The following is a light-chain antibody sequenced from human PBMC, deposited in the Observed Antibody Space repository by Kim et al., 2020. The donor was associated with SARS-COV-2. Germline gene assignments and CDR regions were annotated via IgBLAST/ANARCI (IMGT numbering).Light chain of an antibody. CDR3: QSYDSNLRGAV. CDR2: SND. Sequence: QSVLTQPPSVSGAPGQRVTISCYGTGSNIGSDYVVHWYHQLPGAAPKVVIFSNDKRPSGVPDRFSGSQSGPSASLAITGLQPGDEGFYYCQSYDSNLRGAVFGGGTKVTVL. CDR1: GSNIGSDYV. J-gene: IGLJ3*02. V-gene: IGLV1-40*01.